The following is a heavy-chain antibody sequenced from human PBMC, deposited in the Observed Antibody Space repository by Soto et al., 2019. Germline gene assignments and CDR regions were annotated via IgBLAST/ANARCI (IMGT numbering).Heavy chain of an antibody. J-gene: IGHJ6*02. CDR1: GYSFTSYW. Sequence: GESLKISCTGSGYSFTSYWIGWVRQMPGKGLEWMGIIYPGDSDTRYSPSFQGQVTISADKSISTAYLRWSSLKASDTAMYYCARHLTSTMIVVGRNYYYGMDVWGQGTTVTVSS. D-gene: IGHD3-22*01. V-gene: IGHV5-51*01. CDR3: ARHLTSTMIVVGRNYYYGMDV. CDR2: IYPGDSDT.